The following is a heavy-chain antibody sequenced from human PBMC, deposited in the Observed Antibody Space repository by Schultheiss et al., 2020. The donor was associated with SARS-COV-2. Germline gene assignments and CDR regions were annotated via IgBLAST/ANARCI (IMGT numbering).Heavy chain of an antibody. Sequence: GSLRLSCTVSGGSISSYYWSWIRQPPGKGLEWIGRIYTSGSTNYNPSLKSRVTISVDTSKNQFSLKLSSVTAADTAVYYCARDIRGVHIVVVAYFDCWGQGTLVTVSS. V-gene: IGHV4-4*07. CDR1: GGSISSYY. CDR3: ARDIRGVHIVVVAYFDC. J-gene: IGHJ4*02. D-gene: IGHD2-21*01. CDR2: IYTSGST.